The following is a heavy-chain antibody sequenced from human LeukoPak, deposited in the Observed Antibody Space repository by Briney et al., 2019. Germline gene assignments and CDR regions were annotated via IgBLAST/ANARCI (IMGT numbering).Heavy chain of an antibody. D-gene: IGHD3-16*01. Sequence: GGSLRLSCAASGFTFSSYGMHWVRQAPGKGLEWVAVISYDGSNKYYADSVKGRFTISRDNSKNTLYLQMNSLRAEDTAVYYCAKGRGSYYYYAMDVWGQGTTVTVSS. CDR3: AKGRGSYYYYAMDV. CDR1: GFTFSSYG. V-gene: IGHV3-30*18. J-gene: IGHJ6*02. CDR2: ISYDGSNK.